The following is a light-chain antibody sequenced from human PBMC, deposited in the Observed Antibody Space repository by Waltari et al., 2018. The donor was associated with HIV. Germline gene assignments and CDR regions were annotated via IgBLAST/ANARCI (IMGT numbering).Light chain of an antibody. Sequence: EIVMTQSPDTLSASPGEKATLSCRASQSVGGNLAWYQVRPGQAPSLLIYAATSRTTGFPGRFRGSGSGTEFTLTISSLQSEDFAIYYCQQYNDWPQTFGQGTRVDIK. CDR3: QQYNDWPQT. J-gene: IGKJ1*01. V-gene: IGKV3-15*01. CDR2: AAT. CDR1: QSVGGN.